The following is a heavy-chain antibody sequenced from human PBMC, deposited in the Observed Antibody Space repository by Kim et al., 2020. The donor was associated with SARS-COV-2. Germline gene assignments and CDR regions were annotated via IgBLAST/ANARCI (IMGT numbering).Heavy chain of an antibody. V-gene: IGHV3-48*03. D-gene: IGHD4-17*01. Sequence: GGSLRLSCAASGSTFSSLEMNWVRQAPGKGLEWVSYISSSGSTRYYADSVRGRFTISRDNTKNSLYLQIDSLRAEDTAVYYCAPPTYGGLGGDAFYIRGQGTVVTVSS. CDR1: GSTFSSLE. CDR3: APPTYGGLGGDAFYI. CDR2: ISSSGSTR. J-gene: IGHJ3*02.